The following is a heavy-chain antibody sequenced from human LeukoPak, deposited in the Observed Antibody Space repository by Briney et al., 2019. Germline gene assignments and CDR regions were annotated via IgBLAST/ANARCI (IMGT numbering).Heavy chain of an antibody. CDR2: ISSSSSYI. CDR1: GFTFSSYS. V-gene: IGHV3-21*01. D-gene: IGHD6-19*01. CDR3: ARDKDSSGFDY. J-gene: IGHJ4*02. Sequence: GGSLRLSCAASGFTFSSYSMNWVRQAPGKGLEWVSSISSSSSYIYYADSVKGRFTTSRDNAKNSLYLQMNSRRAEDTAVYYCARDKDSSGFDYWGQGTLVTVSS.